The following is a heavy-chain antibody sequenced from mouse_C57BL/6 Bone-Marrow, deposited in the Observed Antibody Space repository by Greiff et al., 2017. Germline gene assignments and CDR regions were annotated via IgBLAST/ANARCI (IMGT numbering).Heavy chain of an antibody. D-gene: IGHD1-1*01. CDR3: ARDLYGSSPFDY. V-gene: IGHV1-59*01. J-gene: IGHJ2*01. CDR2: IDPSDSYT. CDR1: GYTFTSYW. Sequence: QVHVKQSGAELVRPGTSVKLSCKASGYTFTSYWMHWVKQRPGQGLEWIGVIDPSDSYTNYNQKFKGKATLTVDTSSSTAYMQLSSLTSEDSAVYYCARDLYGSSPFDYWGQGTTLTVSS.